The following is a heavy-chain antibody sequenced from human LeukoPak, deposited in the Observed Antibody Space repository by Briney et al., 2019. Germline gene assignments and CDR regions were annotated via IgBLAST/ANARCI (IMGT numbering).Heavy chain of an antibody. CDR1: GGSISSHY. Sequence: SETLSLTCTVSGGSISSHYWSWIRQPPGKGLEWIGYIFYSGSTNYNPSLKSRVTISVDKSKNQFSLKLSSVTAADTAVYYCARMVRVYYGMDVWGQGTTVTVSS. CDR2: IFYSGST. V-gene: IGHV4-59*11. CDR3: ARMVRVYYGMDV. D-gene: IGHD3-10*01. J-gene: IGHJ6*02.